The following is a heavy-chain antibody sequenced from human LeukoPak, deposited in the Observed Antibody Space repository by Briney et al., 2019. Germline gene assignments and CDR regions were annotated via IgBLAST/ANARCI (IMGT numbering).Heavy chain of an antibody. V-gene: IGHV4-34*01. CDR2: INHSGST. CDR3: ARALPYYYYGMDV. Sequence: GSLRLSCAASGFTFSSYSMNWVRQPPGKGLEWIGEINHSGSTNYNPSLKSRVTISVDTSKNQFSLKLSSVTAADTAVYYCARALPYYYYGMDVWGQGTTVTVSS. J-gene: IGHJ6*02. CDR1: GFTFSSYS.